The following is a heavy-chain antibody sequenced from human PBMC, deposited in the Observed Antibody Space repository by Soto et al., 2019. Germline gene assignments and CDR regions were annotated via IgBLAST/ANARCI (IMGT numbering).Heavy chain of an antibody. CDR3: VRDSRTGCSSINCYMH. CDR2: IWHTGRP. CDR1: GDSLTNNHW. Sequence: QLQLRESGPGLLQPSGTLSLTCDVSGDSLTNNHWWSWVRQAPGKVLEWIGEIWHTGRPNYNPYPKSRVAISIDKSKNQFSLKLSSVTAADMAVYYCVRDSRTGCSSINCYMHWGQGTLVTVSS. J-gene: IGHJ4*02. V-gene: IGHV4-4*02. D-gene: IGHD2-15*01.